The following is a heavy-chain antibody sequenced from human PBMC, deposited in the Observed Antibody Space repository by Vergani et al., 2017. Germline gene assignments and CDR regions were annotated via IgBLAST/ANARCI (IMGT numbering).Heavy chain of an antibody. D-gene: IGHD2-21*01. J-gene: IGHJ6*02. CDR3: TADPRDGCDGSCXWLRDHHYYGMDV. CDR2: IKSTFDRGTT. V-gene: IGHV3-15*07. CDR1: GFSFRNAW. Sequence: EVQLVESGGGIVKPGGSLRLSCVASGFSFRNAWMNWVRRTPGKGLEWVGRIKSTFDRGTTDYAAAVKGRFTISRDDSKNTLFLQMNGLKTEDIGVYYCTADPRDGCDGSCXWLRDHHYYGMDVWGQGTTVTVSS.